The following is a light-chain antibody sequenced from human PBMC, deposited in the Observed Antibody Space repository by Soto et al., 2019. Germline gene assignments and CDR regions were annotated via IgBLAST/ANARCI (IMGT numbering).Light chain of an antibody. V-gene: IGKV3-20*01. CDR1: QSVSTS. CDR3: QQCGSSPIT. CDR2: DAS. Sequence: EIVLTQSPATLSLSPGERATLSCRASQSVSTSLAWYQQKPGQAPRLLIYDASNRATGIPARFSGSGSGTDFTLTISRLEPEDFAVYYCQQCGSSPITFGQGTQLEIK. J-gene: IGKJ5*01.